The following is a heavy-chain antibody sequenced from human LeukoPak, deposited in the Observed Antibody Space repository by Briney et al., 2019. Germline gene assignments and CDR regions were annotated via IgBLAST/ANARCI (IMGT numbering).Heavy chain of an antibody. V-gene: IGHV3-9*03. CDR2: ISWNSGSI. D-gene: IGHD5-18*01. CDR3: AKARYRYSYVTDAFDI. CDR1: GFTFDDYA. Sequence: GGSLRLSCAASGFTFDDYAMHWVRQAPGKCLEWVSGISWNSGSIGYADSVKGRFTISRDNAKNSLYLQTNSLRAEDMALYYCAKARYRYSYVTDAFDIWGQGTMVTVSS. J-gene: IGHJ3*02.